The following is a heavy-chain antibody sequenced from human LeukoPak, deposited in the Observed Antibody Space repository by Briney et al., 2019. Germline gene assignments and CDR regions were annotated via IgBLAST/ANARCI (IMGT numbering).Heavy chain of an antibody. D-gene: IGHD6-13*01. V-gene: IGHV4-61*02. Sequence: PSETLSLTCTVSGGSISSGSYYWSWIRQPAGKGLEWIGRIYTSGSTNYNPSLKSRVTISVDTSKNQFSLKLSSVTAADTAVYYCARGGQLGYYYYMDVWGKGTTVTVSS. J-gene: IGHJ6*03. CDR3: ARGGQLGYYYYMDV. CDR2: IYTSGST. CDR1: GGSISSGSYY.